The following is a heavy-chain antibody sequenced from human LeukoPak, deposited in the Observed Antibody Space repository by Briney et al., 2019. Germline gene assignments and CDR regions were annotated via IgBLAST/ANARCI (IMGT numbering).Heavy chain of an antibody. CDR3: AKGEKTTVTTPDY. D-gene: IGHD4-17*01. V-gene: IGHV3-7*03. CDR2: IKQDGSVK. Sequence: PGGSLRLSCAASGFTFSNFWMNWVRQAPGKGLEWVANIKQDGSVKHYVDSVKGRFTISRDNTKNSLYLQMNSLRAEDTAVYYCAKGEKTTVTTPDYWGQGTLVTVSP. CDR1: GFTFSNFW. J-gene: IGHJ4*02.